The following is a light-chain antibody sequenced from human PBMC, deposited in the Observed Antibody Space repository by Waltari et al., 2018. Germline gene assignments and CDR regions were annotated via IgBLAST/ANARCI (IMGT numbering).Light chain of an antibody. CDR3: MPGTHWPGT. CDR2: KVS. J-gene: IGKJ2*01. CDR1: QSLVYSDGNTY. Sequence: DVVMTQSPLSLPVTLGQPASISCRSSQSLVYSDGNTYLHWFQQRPGQSPRCRIYKVSNRDSWVPDRVSGSGSGTDFTLKISGVEAEDFGVYYCMPGTHWPGTFGQGTKLEIK. V-gene: IGKV2-30*01.